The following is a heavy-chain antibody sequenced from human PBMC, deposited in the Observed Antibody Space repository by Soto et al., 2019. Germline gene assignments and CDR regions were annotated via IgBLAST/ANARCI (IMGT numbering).Heavy chain of an antibody. CDR2: IYPGDSDT. J-gene: IGHJ5*02. CDR1: GYSFTSYW. CDR3: VGGRYCGGDCYPNWFDP. Sequence: GESLKISCKGSGYSFTSYWIGWVRQMPGKGLEWMGIIYPGDSDTRYSPSFQGQVTISADKSISTAYLQWSSLKASDTAMYYRVGGRYCGGDCYPNWFDPWGQGTLVTVSS. V-gene: IGHV5-51*01. D-gene: IGHD2-21*02.